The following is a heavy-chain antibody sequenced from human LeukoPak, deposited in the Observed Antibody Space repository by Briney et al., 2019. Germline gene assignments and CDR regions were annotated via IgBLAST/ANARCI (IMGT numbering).Heavy chain of an antibody. V-gene: IGHV3-33*01. J-gene: IGHJ3*02. CDR1: GFTFSSYG. Sequence: GGSLRLSCGASGFTFSSYGMHWARQAPGKGLEWVAVIWYGGTSKYYADSVKGRFTISRDNSKNSLYLQMNSLRAEDTAVYYCASQLGYCSSTHCGAFDIWGQGTMVTVSS. CDR2: IWYGGTSK. D-gene: IGHD2-2*01. CDR3: ASQLGYCSSTHCGAFDI.